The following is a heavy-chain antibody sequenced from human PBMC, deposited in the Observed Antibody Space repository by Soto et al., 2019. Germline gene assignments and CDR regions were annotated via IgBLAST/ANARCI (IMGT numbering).Heavy chain of an antibody. CDR1: GGSISSGGYY. CDR3: ARDWSSGYYFDY. V-gene: IGHV4-31*03. Sequence: SETLSLTCTVSGGSISSGGYYWSWIRQHPGKGLEWIGYIYYSGSTSYNPSLKSRVTISVDTSKNQFSLKLSSVTAADTAVYYCARDWSSGYYFDYRGQGTLVTVSS. D-gene: IGHD3-3*01. J-gene: IGHJ4*02. CDR2: IYYSGST.